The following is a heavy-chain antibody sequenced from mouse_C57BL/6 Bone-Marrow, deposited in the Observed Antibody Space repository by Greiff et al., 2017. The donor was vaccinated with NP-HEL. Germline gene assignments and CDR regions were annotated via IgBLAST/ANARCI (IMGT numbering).Heavy chain of an antibody. CDR1: GFTFSDYY. J-gene: IGHJ4*01. D-gene: IGHD2-10*01. CDR2: ISNGGGST. CDR3: ARQTYFYAMDY. V-gene: IGHV5-12*01. Sequence: EVHLVESGGGLVQPGGSLKLSCAASGFTFSDYYMYWVRQTPEKRLEWVAYISNGGGSTYYPDTVKGRFTISRDNAKNTLYLQMSRLKSEDTAMYYCARQTYFYAMDYWGQGTSVTVSS.